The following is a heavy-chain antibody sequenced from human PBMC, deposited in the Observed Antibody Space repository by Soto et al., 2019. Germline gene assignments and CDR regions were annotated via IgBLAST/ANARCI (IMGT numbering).Heavy chain of an antibody. CDR1: GFTFSNYG. J-gene: IGHJ4*02. V-gene: IGHV3-33*01. CDR2: IWYDGSNK. CDR3: ARANSYSSYDY. Sequence: PGGSLRLSCAASGFTFSNYGIHWVRQAPGKGLEWVAVIWYDGSNKYYAVSVKGRFTISRDNSKNTLYLQMNSLRAEDTAVYYCARANSYSSYDYWGQGTLVTVSP. D-gene: IGHD6-19*01.